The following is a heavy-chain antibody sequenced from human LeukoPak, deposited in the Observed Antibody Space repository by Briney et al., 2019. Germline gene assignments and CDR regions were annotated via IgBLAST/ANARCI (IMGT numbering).Heavy chain of an antibody. J-gene: IGHJ5*02. Sequence: ASVTVSCKASGYTFTVDYMHWVRQAPGQGLEWMGWINPNSGGTNYAQKFQGRVTMTRDTSISTAYMELSRLRSDDTAVYYCARSFSDRNWFDPWGQGTLVTVSS. CDR1: GYTFTVDY. CDR2: INPNSGGT. V-gene: IGHV1-2*02. CDR3: ARSFSDRNWFDP.